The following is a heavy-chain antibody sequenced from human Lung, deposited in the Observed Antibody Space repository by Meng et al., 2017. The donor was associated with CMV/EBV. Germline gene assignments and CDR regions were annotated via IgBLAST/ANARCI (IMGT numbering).Heavy chain of an antibody. CDR3: AREAAGDYDSSGPVDY. CDR1: GGSFSHNY. CDR2: VNHRGSS. J-gene: IGHJ4*02. Sequence: EXXTISCAVSGGSFSHNYWSWIRQPPGKGLEWIGEVNHRGSSNYNPSLMSRVTISVDTSKKQCSLKMSSVTAADTAVYYCAREAAGDYDSSGPVDYWGQGXLVTVSS. D-gene: IGHD3-22*01. V-gene: IGHV4-34*01.